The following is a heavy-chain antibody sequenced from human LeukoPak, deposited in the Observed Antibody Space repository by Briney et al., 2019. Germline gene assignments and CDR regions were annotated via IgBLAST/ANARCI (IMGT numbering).Heavy chain of an antibody. D-gene: IGHD2-8*01. CDR3: ARVAYCTNGVCYDYFDY. CDR2: INHSGST. Sequence: SETLSLTCAVYGGSFSGYYWSWIRQPPGKGLEWIGEINHSGSTNYNPSLKSRVTISVDTSKNQFSLKLSSVTAVDTAVYYCARVAYCTNGVCYDYFDYWGQGTLVTVSS. V-gene: IGHV4-34*01. CDR1: GGSFSGYY. J-gene: IGHJ4*02.